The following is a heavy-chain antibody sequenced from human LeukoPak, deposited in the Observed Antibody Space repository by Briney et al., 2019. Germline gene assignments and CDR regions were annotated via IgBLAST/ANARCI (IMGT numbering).Heavy chain of an antibody. D-gene: IGHD3-10*01. CDR3: ARESSGRGVHDAFDI. J-gene: IGHJ3*02. CDR2: ISSSSSYI. Sequence: GGALRLSCAASGFTFSSYNMNWVRQAPGEGVGWGSSISSSSSYIYYADSVKGRFTISRDNAKNSLYLQMNSLRAEDTAVYYCARESSGRGVHDAFDIWGQGTMVTVSS. V-gene: IGHV3-21*04. CDR1: GFTFSSYN.